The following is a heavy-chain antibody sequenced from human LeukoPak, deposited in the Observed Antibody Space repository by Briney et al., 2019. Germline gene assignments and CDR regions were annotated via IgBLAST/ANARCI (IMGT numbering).Heavy chain of an antibody. CDR1: EFSLRSYS. Sequence: GGSLRLSCGASEFSLRSYSMDWVRKAPGKGLEWVSHINSGSSTIYYADSVKGRFTISRDNAGNSLYLHMTSLRAEDTAVYYCARVLLERPGIDSFDMWGQGTMVTVSS. J-gene: IGHJ3*02. CDR2: INSGSSTI. V-gene: IGHV3-48*01. CDR3: ARVLLERPGIDSFDM. D-gene: IGHD1-1*01.